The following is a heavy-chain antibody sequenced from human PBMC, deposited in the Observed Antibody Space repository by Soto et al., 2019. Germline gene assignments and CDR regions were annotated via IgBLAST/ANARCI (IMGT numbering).Heavy chain of an antibody. J-gene: IGHJ4*02. D-gene: IGHD1-1*01. CDR3: ARGLERRFHLPDIDY. V-gene: IGHV6-1*01. CDR1: GDSVSSNSAA. Sequence: PWQTLSLTCAISGDSVSSNSAAWNWIRQSPSRGLEWLGRTYYRSKWYNDYAVSVKSRITINPDTSKNQFSLQLNSVTPEDTAVYYCARGLERRFHLPDIDYWGQGTLVTVSS. CDR2: TYYRSKWYN.